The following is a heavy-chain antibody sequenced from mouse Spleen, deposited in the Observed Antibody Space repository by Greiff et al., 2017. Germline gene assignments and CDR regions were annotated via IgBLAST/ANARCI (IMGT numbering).Heavy chain of an antibody. CDR1: GFTFSSYA. CDR2: ISSGGSNT. V-gene: IGHV5-9-3*01. J-gene: IGHJ2*01. Sequence: EVQGVESGGGLVKLGGSLKLSCAASGFTFSSYAMSWVRQTPEKRLEWVATISSGGSNTYYPDSVKGRFTISRDNAKNTLDLQRSSVKSEDTAMYYCARQLRLRGDFFDYWGQGTTLTVSS. CDR3: ARQLRLRGDFFDY. D-gene: IGHD1-2*01.